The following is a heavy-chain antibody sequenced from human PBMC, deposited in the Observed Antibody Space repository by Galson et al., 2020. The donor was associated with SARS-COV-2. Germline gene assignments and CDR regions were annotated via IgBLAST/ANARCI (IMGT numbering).Heavy chain of an antibody. D-gene: IGHD3-10*01. V-gene: IGHV3-30-3*01. Sequence: TGGSLRLSCAASGFTFSSYAMHWVRQAPGKGLEWVAVISYDGSNKYYADSVKGRFTISRDNSKNTLYLQMNSLRAEDTAVYYCARGPRFGELLSPFDSWGQGTLVTVSS. CDR2: ISYDGSNK. CDR3: ARGPRFGELLSPFDS. J-gene: IGHJ4*02. CDR1: GFTFSSYA.